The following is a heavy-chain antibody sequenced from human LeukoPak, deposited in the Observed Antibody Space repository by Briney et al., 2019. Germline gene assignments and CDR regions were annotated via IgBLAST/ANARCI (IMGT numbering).Heavy chain of an antibody. CDR2: INPNSGGT. CDR3: ARDRYYYDSSGPFDP. D-gene: IGHD3-22*01. V-gene: IGHV1-2*02. CDR1: GYTFTGYY. J-gene: IGHJ5*02. Sequence: ASVKVSCKASGYTFTGYYMHWVRQAPGQGREWMGWINPNSGGTNYAQKFQGRVTMTRDTSISTAYMELSRLRSDDTAVYYCARDRYYYDSSGPFDPWGQGTLVTVSS.